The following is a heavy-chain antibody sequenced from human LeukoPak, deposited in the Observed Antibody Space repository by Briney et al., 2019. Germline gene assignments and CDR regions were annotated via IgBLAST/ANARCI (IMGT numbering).Heavy chain of an antibody. D-gene: IGHD3-10*01. J-gene: IGHJ4*02. CDR2: ISSSSSYI. CDR1: GFTFSSYS. Sequence: NPGGSLRLSCAASGFTFSSYSMNWVRQAPGKGLEWVSSISSSSSYIYYADSVKGRFTISRDNAKNSLYLQMNSLRAEDTAVYYCARDISMVRGAAEIFDYWGQGTLVTVSS. V-gene: IGHV3-21*01. CDR3: ARDISMVRGAAEIFDY.